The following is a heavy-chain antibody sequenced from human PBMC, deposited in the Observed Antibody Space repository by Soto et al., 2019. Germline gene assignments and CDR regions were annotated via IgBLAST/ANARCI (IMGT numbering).Heavy chain of an antibody. V-gene: IGHV3-33*01. Sequence: QVQLVESGGGVVQPGRSLRLSCAASGFTFSNYGMHWVRQAPGKGLEWVAVIWYDGSNKYYADSVKGRFPISRDNSKNTLFLQMNSLRAEDTAVYYCARGHGYNSYLRDVWGQGTAVTVSS. CDR1: GFTFSNYG. CDR2: IWYDGSNK. CDR3: ARGHGYNSYLRDV. J-gene: IGHJ6*02.